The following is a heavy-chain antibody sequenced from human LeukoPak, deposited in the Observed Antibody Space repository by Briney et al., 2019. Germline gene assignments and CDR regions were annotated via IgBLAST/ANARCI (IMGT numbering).Heavy chain of an antibody. CDR2: INHSGST. J-gene: IGHJ6*02. Sequence: PSETLSLTCAVYGGSFSGYYWSWIRQPPGKGLEWIGEINHSGSTNYNPSLKSRVTISVDTSKNQSSLKLSSVTAADTAVYYCARAWPLAVAGTFPYYYYYYGMDVWGQGTTVTVSS. D-gene: IGHD6-19*01. V-gene: IGHV4-34*01. CDR1: GGSFSGYY. CDR3: ARAWPLAVAGTFPYYYYYYGMDV.